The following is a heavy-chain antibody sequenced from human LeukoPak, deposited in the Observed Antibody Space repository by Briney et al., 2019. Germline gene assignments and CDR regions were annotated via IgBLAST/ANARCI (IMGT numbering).Heavy chain of an antibody. D-gene: IGHD5-12*01. Sequence: SETLSLTCTVSGGSISSRSYYWGWIRQPPGKGLEWIGSIYYSGSTYHNASVKSRVTISVDTSKNQFSLKLSSVTAADTAVYYCARGPSGYHNTGGQGTLVTVSS. V-gene: IGHV4-39*01. CDR3: ARGPSGYHNT. CDR2: IYYSGST. CDR1: GGSISSRSYY. J-gene: IGHJ4*02.